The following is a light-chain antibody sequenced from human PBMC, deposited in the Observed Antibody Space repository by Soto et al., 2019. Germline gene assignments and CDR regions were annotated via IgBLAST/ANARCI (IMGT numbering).Light chain of an antibody. J-gene: IGLJ1*01. CDR3: SSYTGGNPAYG. CDR2: EVT. Sequence: QSVLTQPPSASGSPGQSVTIPCTGTNSDVGGYDYVSWYQQHPGKAPKLMIYEVTIRPSGVSDRFSGSKSGNTASLTVSGLQAEDEADYYCSSYTGGNPAYGVGTGTKVTVL. V-gene: IGLV2-8*01. CDR1: NSDVGGYDY.